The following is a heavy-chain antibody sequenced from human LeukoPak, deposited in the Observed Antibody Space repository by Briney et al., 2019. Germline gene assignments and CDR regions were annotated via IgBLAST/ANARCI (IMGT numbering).Heavy chain of an antibody. V-gene: IGHV4-39*07. CDR1: GGSISSSSYY. CDR2: IYYSGST. Sequence: PSETLSLTCTVSGGSISSSSYYWGWIRQPPGKGLEWIGSIYYSGSTYYNPSLKSRVTISVDTSKNQFSLKLSSVTAADTAVYYCARAGYYDPNWFDPWGQGTLVTVSS. CDR3: ARAGYYDPNWFDP. J-gene: IGHJ5*02. D-gene: IGHD3-22*01.